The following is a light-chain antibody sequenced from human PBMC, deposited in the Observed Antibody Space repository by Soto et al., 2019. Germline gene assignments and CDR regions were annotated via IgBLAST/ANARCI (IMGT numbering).Light chain of an antibody. CDR2: AAS. J-gene: IGKJ4*01. V-gene: IGKV1-12*01. CDR1: QSIGSW. CDR3: XXXXSFPLT. Sequence: DIQMTQSPSSVSASVGDRVTITCRASQSIGSWLAWYQQMPGKAPKLLIYAASTLQSGVPSRFSGSGSGTDFTLTISSLQPEXXAXXXXXXXXSFPLTFGGGTKVEIK.